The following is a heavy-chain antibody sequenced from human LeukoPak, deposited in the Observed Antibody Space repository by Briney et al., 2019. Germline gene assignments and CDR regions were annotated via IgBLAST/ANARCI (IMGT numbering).Heavy chain of an antibody. CDR3: AKDYKGSFTD. Sequence: GGSLRLSCAASGFTVSSYAMSWVRQAPGMGLQLVSSISTDGGTTYSADSVRGRFTISRDNSKNTLFLQMNSLRGEDTAVYFCAKDYKGSFTDWGQGTLVTVSS. V-gene: IGHV3-23*01. CDR1: GFTVSSYA. CDR2: ISTDGGTT. D-gene: IGHD1-26*01. J-gene: IGHJ4*02.